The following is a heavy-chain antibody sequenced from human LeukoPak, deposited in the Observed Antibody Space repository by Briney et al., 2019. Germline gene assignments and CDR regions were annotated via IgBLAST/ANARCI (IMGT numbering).Heavy chain of an antibody. CDR1: GGSISSSSYY. D-gene: IGHD5-12*01. V-gene: IGHV4-39*07. CDR3: AKDSPPPPYSGYDTTYYMDV. J-gene: IGHJ6*03. CDR2: IYYSGST. Sequence: PSETLSLTCTVSGGSISSSSYYWGWIRQPPGKGLEWIGSIYYSGSTYYNPSLKSRVTISVDTSKNQFSLKLSSVTAADTAVYYCAKDSPPPPYSGYDTTYYMDVWGKGTTVTISS.